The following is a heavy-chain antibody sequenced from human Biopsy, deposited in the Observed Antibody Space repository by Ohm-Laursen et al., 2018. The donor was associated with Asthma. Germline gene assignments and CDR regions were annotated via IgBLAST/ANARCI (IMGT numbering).Heavy chain of an antibody. V-gene: IGHV3-11*06. CDR1: GLTFSDSY. J-gene: IGHJ6*02. D-gene: IGHD3-16*02. CDR2: IGSTRLYT. Sequence: SLRLSCAASGLTFSDSYMSWIRQAPGTGPEWISYIGSTRLYTNSADSVKGRFSISRDNAKNSLYLHMNSLRVEDTAVYYCARHLSPGYHHYAMDVWGQGTTVTVSS. CDR3: ARHLSPGYHHYAMDV.